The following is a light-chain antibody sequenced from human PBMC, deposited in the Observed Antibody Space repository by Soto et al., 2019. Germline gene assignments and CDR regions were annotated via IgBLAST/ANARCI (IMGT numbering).Light chain of an antibody. J-gene: IGLJ1*01. CDR2: DVS. V-gene: IGLV2-11*01. CDR3: CSYPGSYTFV. CDR1: SSDVGGYNY. Sequence: QSVLTQPRSVSGSPGQSVTISCTGTSSDVGGYNYVSWYQQHPGKAPKLMIYDVSKRPSGVPDRFSGSKSGNTASLTISGLQAEDEADYHCCSYPGSYTFVFGTATKVTVL.